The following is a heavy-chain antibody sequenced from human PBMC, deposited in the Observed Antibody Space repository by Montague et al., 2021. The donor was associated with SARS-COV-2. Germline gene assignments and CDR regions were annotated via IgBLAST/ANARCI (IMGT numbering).Heavy chain of an antibody. CDR2: IGPSGST. D-gene: IGHD3-22*01. CDR3: ARGRHDITMIAVVITAAEFHFDY. Sequence: SETLSLTCAVYGGPFSGYYWSWIRQPPGKGLEWIGEIGPSGSTGYDASLKSRVTMSADTSKNQFSLRLTSVTAADTAMYYCARGRHDITMIAVVITAAEFHFDYWGQGILVTVSS. J-gene: IGHJ4*02. V-gene: IGHV4-34*01. CDR1: GGPFSGYY.